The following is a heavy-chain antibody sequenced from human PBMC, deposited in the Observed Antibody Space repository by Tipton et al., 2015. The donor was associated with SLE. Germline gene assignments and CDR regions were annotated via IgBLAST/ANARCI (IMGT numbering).Heavy chain of an antibody. Sequence: TLSLTCTVSGDSMSDFYWSWIRQRPGEGLEWLGYIYYSGGTNYNPSLKSRITISEDRPKNQFSLNLGSVTSADTAVYFCARMPRYNWSPIGYMDVCGKGTTVIVS. D-gene: IGHD1-20*01. J-gene: IGHJ6*03. CDR3: ARMPRYNWSPIGYMDV. CDR2: IYYSGGT. CDR1: GDSMSDFY. V-gene: IGHV4-59*13.